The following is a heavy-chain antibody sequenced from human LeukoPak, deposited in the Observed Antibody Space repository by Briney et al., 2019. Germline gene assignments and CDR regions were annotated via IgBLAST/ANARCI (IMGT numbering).Heavy chain of an antibody. CDR3: ARAAPHYGDLARFDP. D-gene: IGHD4-17*01. CDR2: IYSGGST. CDR1: GFTVSSNY. V-gene: IGHV3-53*01. J-gene: IGHJ5*02. Sequence: GGSLRLSCAASGFTVSSNYMSWVRQAPGKGLEWVSVIYSGGSTYYADSVRGRFTISRDNSKNTLYLQMNSLRAEDTAVYYCARAAPHYGDLARFDPWGQGTLVTVSS.